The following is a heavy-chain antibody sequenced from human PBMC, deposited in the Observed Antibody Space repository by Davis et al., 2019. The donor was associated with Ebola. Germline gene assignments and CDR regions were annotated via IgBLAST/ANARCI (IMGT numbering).Heavy chain of an antibody. V-gene: IGHV3-23*01. CDR3: ARARGVTTH. D-gene: IGHD4-11*01. CDR1: GFTITRNY. Sequence: GGSLRLSCAASGFTITRNYMAWVRQTPGKGLEWVSAISGSGGSTYYADSVKGRFTISRDNSKNTLYLQMNSLRAEDTAVYYCARARGVTTHWGQGTLVTVSS. J-gene: IGHJ4*02. CDR2: ISGSGGST.